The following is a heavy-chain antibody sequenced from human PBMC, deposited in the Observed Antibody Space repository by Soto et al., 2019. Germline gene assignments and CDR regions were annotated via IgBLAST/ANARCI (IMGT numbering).Heavy chain of an antibody. CDR3: ARGQIQSDFDY. J-gene: IGHJ4*02. Sequence: ASVKVSCKASGYAFTNYGMLWVRQAPGQRLEGMGWINAGNGNTKYSQKFQGRVTFTRDTSASTAYMELRSLRSDDTAVYYCARGQIQSDFDYWGQGTLVTVSS. V-gene: IGHV1-3*01. CDR2: INAGNGNT. D-gene: IGHD3-3*01. CDR1: GYAFTNYG.